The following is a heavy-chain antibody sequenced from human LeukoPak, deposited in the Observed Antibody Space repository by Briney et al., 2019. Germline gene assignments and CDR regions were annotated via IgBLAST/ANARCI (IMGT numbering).Heavy chain of an antibody. J-gene: IGHJ6*02. D-gene: IGHD6-19*01. V-gene: IGHV1-8*01. Sequence: ASVKVSCKASGYTFTSYDINWVRQTTGQGLEWMGWMNPNNGNTGYAQKFQGRVTMTRNTSISTAYMELSSLRSEDTAVYYCAREIAVAGTSTYYYYYGMDVWGQGTTVTVSS. CDR1: GYTFTSYD. CDR2: MNPNNGNT. CDR3: AREIAVAGTSTYYYYYGMDV.